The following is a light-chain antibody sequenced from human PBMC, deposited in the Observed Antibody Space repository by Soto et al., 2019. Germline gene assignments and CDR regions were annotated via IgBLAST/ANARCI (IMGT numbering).Light chain of an antibody. CDR2: GAS. V-gene: IGKV3-20*01. CDR3: QQYGSSPAT. CDR1: QSVSSSY. Sequence: EIVMTQSPATLSLSPGERATLSGRASQSVSSSYLAWYQQKPGQAPRLLIYGASSRATGIPDRFSGSGSGTDFTLTISRLEPEDFAVYYCQQYGSSPATFGQGTKVDIK. J-gene: IGKJ1*01.